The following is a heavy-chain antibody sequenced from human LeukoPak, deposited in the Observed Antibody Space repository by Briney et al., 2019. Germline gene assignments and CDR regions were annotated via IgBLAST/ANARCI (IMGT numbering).Heavy chain of an antibody. J-gene: IGHJ3*02. D-gene: IGHD6-6*01. Sequence: SETLSLTCTVSGDSISSGGYYWSWIRQHPGKGLEWIGYIYYSGSTYYNPSLKSRVTISVDTSKNQFSLKLSSVTAADTAVYYCARANSSSDAFDIWGQGTMVTVSS. CDR1: GDSISSGGYY. CDR2: IYYSGST. CDR3: ARANSSSDAFDI. V-gene: IGHV4-31*03.